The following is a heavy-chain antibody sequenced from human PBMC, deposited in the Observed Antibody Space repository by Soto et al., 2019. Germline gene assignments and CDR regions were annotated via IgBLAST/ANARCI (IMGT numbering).Heavy chain of an antibody. D-gene: IGHD3-3*01. CDR1: GFTFSSYG. CDR3: ARAGYYDFWSGYVPLSDV. Sequence: GGSLRLSCAASGFTFSSYGMHWVRQAPGKGLEWVAVIWYDGSNKYYADSVKGRFTISRDNSKNTLYLQMNSLRAEDTAVYYCARAGYYDFWSGYVPLSDVWGKGTTVTVS. CDR2: IWYDGSNK. V-gene: IGHV3-33*01. J-gene: IGHJ6*03.